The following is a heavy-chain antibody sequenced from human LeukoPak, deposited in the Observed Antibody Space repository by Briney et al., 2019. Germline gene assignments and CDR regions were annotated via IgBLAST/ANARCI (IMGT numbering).Heavy chain of an antibody. V-gene: IGHV3-21*01. CDR2: ISSSSSYI. J-gene: IGHJ3*02. CDR1: GFTFSSYS. CDR3: AKGLTGDYWSGDAFDI. Sequence: AGGSLRLSCAASGFTFSSYSMNWVRQAPGKGLEWVSSISSSSSYIYYADSVKGRFTISRDNSKNTLYLQMNSLRAEDTAVYYCAKGLTGDYWSGDAFDIWGQGTMVTVSS. D-gene: IGHD7-27*01.